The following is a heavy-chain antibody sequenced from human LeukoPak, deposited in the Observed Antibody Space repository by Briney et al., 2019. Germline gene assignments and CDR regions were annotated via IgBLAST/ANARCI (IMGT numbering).Heavy chain of an antibody. D-gene: IGHD3-10*01. Sequence: GASVKVSCKASGYTFTGYYMHWVRQAPGQGLEWMGRINPNSGGTNYAQKFQGRVTMTRDTSISTAYMELSRLRSDDTAVYYCARGAITMARGVLNWFDPWGQGTLVTVSS. CDR1: GYTFTGYY. CDR3: ARGAITMARGVLNWFDP. V-gene: IGHV1-2*06. J-gene: IGHJ5*02. CDR2: INPNSGGT.